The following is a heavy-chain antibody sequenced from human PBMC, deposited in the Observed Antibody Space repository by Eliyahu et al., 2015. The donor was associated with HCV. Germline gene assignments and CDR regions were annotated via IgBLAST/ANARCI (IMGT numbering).Heavy chain of an antibody. CDR3: AGHPAPITMIVVVIPYFDY. CDR1: XGSISXXSYY. V-gene: IGHV4-39*01. Sequence: QLQLQESGPGLVKPSETLSLTCTVSXGSISXXSYYWGXXRQPPGKGLEWIXSIYYSGSTXYNPSLKSRVTISVDTSKNQFSLKLSSVTAADTAVYYCAGHPAPITMIVVVIPYFDYWGQGTLVTVSS. CDR2: IYYSGST. D-gene: IGHD3-22*01. J-gene: IGHJ4*02.